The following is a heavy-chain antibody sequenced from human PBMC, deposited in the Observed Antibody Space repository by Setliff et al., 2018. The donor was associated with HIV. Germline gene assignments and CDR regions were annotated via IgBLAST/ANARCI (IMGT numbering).Heavy chain of an antibody. Sequence: KPSETLSLTCSVSGGSFDTSSYCWGWIRQPPGKGLEWIGSMFYGGSTYYNPSLKSRVTISVETSKNQFSLKLSSVTAADTAVYYCARDMSPMFPYYFDDWGQGTLVTVSS. D-gene: IGHD3-10*02. J-gene: IGHJ4*02. CDR1: GGSFDTSSYC. V-gene: IGHV4-39*07. CDR2: MFYGGST. CDR3: ARDMSPMFPYYFDD.